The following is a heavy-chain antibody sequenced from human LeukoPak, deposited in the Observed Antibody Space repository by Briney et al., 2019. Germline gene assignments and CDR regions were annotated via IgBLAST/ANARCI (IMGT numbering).Heavy chain of an antibody. CDR3: GGALFRVRAFDI. J-gene: IGHJ3*02. CDR2: IKQDGSEK. CDR1: GFTFSNYW. D-gene: IGHD3-10*01. V-gene: IGHV3-7*03. Sequence: GGGLRLSCAASGFTFSNYWMSSGRQAPGKGLEWVANIKQDGSEKYYVDSVKGRFTISRDNANNSLYLQMTSPRVEDTVVYYCGGALFRVRAFDIWGQGTMVTVSS.